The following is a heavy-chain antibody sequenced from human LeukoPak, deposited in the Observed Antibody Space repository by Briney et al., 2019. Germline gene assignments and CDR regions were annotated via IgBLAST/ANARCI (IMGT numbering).Heavy chain of an antibody. CDR3: ASITFGGVLDY. D-gene: IGHD3-16*01. J-gene: IGHJ4*02. CDR2: IYSIGNT. Sequence: PSETLSLTCTVSGGSVSSSYFYWGWIRQPPGKGLEWIGNIYSIGNTYYNPSLKSRVTLSVDTSKKQFSLNLNSVTAADTAVYYCASITFGGVLDYWGQGTLVTVSS. V-gene: IGHV4-39*07. CDR1: GGSVSSSYFY.